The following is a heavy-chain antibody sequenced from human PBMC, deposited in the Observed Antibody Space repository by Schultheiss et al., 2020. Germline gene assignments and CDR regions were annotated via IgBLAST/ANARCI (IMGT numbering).Heavy chain of an antibody. D-gene: IGHD1-1*01. CDR1: GFTFSSYS. J-gene: IGHJ4*02. Sequence: GESLKISCAASGFTFSSYSMNWVRQAPGKGLEWVSSISSSSSYIYYADSVKGRFTISRDNAKNSLYLQTNSLRAEDTAVYYCARDSDGTFDYWGQGTLVTVSS. CDR3: ARDSDGTFDY. V-gene: IGHV3-21*01. CDR2: ISSSSSYI.